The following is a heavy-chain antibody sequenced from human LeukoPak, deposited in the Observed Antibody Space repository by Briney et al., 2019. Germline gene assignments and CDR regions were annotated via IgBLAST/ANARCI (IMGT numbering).Heavy chain of an antibody. CDR3: ARSTTVVTRAEYFQH. D-gene: IGHD4-23*01. Sequence: SETLSLTCTVSGDSISVYYWSWIRQPPGKGLEWIGYIYYSGSTNYNPSLKSRVTISVDTSKNQFSLKLSSVTSADTAVYYCARSTTVVTRAEYFQHWGQGTLVTVSS. CDR1: GDSISVYY. J-gene: IGHJ1*01. CDR2: IYYSGST. V-gene: IGHV4-59*01.